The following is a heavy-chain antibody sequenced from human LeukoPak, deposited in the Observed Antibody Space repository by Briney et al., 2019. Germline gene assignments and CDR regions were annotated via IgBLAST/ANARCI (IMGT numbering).Heavy chain of an antibody. Sequence: SETLSLTCTVSGGSISSYYWSWIRQPPGKGLERIGYIYYSGSTNYNPSLKSRVTISVDTSKNQFSLKLSSVTAADTAVYYCARVHLKFATIFGVVTRGLDPWGQGTLVTVSS. CDR2: IYYSGST. J-gene: IGHJ5*02. D-gene: IGHD3-3*01. V-gene: IGHV4-59*01. CDR1: GGSISSYY. CDR3: ARVHLKFATIFGVVTRGLDP.